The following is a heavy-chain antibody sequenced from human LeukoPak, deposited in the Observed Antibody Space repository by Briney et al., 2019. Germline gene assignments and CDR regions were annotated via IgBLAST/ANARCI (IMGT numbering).Heavy chain of an antibody. CDR1: GFTFSSYA. Sequence: GGSLRLSCAASGFTFSSYAMHWVRQAPGKGLEWVAVISYDGSNKYYADSVKGRFTISRDNSKNALYLQMNSLRAEDTAVYYCARNSHDYGDYYFDYWGQGTLVTVSS. CDR3: ARNSHDYGDYYFDY. J-gene: IGHJ4*02. V-gene: IGHV3-30-3*01. D-gene: IGHD4-17*01. CDR2: ISYDGSNK.